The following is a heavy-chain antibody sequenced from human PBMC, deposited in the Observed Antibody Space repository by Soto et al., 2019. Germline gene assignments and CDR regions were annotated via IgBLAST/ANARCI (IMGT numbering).Heavy chain of an antibody. D-gene: IGHD3-10*01. Sequence: EVQLVESGGVLVQPGGSLRLSCAASGFTFSSYNMNWVRQAPGKGLEWGSYISSSSSNIYYADSVKGRFTVSRDNAKNSLYLQMNSLRAEETAVYYCARGERYYGSGSYYYYYMDVWGKGTTITVSS. CDR1: GFTFSSYN. CDR3: ARGERYYGSGSYYYYYMDV. V-gene: IGHV3-48*01. CDR2: ISSSSSNI. J-gene: IGHJ6*03.